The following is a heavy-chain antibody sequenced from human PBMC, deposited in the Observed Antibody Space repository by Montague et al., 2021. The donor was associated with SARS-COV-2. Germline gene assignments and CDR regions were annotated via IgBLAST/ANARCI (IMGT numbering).Heavy chain of an antibody. V-gene: IGHV4-59*01. CDR2: IDYSGST. J-gene: IGHJ4*02. CDR1: GGSLKNYY. D-gene: IGHD6-19*01. Sequence: ETLSLTCSVSGGSLKNYYWSWIRQPPGKELEWMGYIDYSGSTNYNPSLRFRLTLSVDTSSNQFSLKLNSLTSADTAVYYCARIHSSGWAYFFDYWGQGTLVSVSS. CDR3: ARIHSSGWAYFFDY.